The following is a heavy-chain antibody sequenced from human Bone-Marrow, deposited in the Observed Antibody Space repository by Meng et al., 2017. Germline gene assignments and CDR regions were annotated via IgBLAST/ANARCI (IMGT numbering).Heavy chain of an antibody. Sequence: QVQLQESGPGLVKPSGTLSLTCAVSGGSISSSNWWSWVRQPPGKGLEWIGEIYQSGSINYKPSLKSRVTISVDKSTNQFSLELSSVAAADTAVYYCARVLGSGSYPDYWGQGTLVTVSS. CDR3: ARVLGSGSYPDY. CDR1: GGSISSSNW. CDR2: IYQSGSI. J-gene: IGHJ4*02. V-gene: IGHV4-4*02. D-gene: IGHD1-26*01.